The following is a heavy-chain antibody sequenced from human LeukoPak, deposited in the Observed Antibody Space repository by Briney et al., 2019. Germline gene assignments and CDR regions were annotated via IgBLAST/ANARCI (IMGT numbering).Heavy chain of an antibody. D-gene: IGHD6-19*01. CDR3: ARGSSGWTHYFDS. J-gene: IGHJ4*02. V-gene: IGHV3-48*04. CDR1: GFTFSNYD. CDR2: ISSSSRII. Sequence: GGSLRLSCAASGFTFSNYDMNWVRQAPGKGLEWVSYISSSSRIIYYADSLKGRFTISRDNAKNTMYLQMNSLRAEDTAVYYCARGSSGWTHYFDSWGQGTLVAVSS.